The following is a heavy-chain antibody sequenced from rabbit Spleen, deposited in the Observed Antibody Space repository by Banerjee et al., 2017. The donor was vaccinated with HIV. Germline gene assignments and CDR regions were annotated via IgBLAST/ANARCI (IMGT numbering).Heavy chain of an antibody. CDR1: GFSFSDRDV. V-gene: IGHV1S40*01. Sequence: QSLEESGGDLVKPGASLTLTCKASGFSFSDRDVMCWVRQAPGKGLEWIACINAVTGKAVYASWAKGRFTISKTSSTTVTLHMTSLTAADTATYFCARDRDDGSIFDRLDLWGPGTLVTV. CDR2: INAVTGKA. D-gene: IGHD2-1*01. J-gene: IGHJ5*01. CDR3: ARDRDDGSIFDRLDL.